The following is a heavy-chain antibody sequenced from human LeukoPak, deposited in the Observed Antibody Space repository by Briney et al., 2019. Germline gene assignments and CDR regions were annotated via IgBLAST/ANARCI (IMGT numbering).Heavy chain of an antibody. D-gene: IGHD6-13*01. V-gene: IGHV3-7*01. CDR1: GFTFSSYW. Sequence: GGSLRLSCAASGFTFSSYWMSWVRQAPGKGLEWVANIKQDGSEKSYVDSVKGRFTISRDNTKNSLYLQMNSLRTEDTAVYYCARAKTSSSRALFDYWGQGTLVTVSS. CDR3: ARAKTSSSRALFDY. CDR2: IKQDGSEK. J-gene: IGHJ4*02.